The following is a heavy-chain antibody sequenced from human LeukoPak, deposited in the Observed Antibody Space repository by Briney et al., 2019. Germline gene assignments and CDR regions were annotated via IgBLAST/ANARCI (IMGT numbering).Heavy chain of an antibody. Sequence: SETLSLTCTVSGYSISSGYYWGWIRQPPGKGLEWIGSIYHSGSTYYNPSLKSRVTISVDTSRNQFSLKLSSVTAADTAVYYCARVVTPVIAAAGAFDYWGQGTLVTVSS. CDR2: IYHSGST. CDR1: GYSISSGYY. CDR3: ARVVTPVIAAAGAFDY. D-gene: IGHD6-13*01. V-gene: IGHV4-38-2*02. J-gene: IGHJ4*02.